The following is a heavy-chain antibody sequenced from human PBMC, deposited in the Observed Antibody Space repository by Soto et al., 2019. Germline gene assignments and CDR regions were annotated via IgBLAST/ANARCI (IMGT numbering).Heavy chain of an antibody. J-gene: IGHJ6*02. CDR3: ARESKIAAAGPPYYYYGMDV. D-gene: IGHD6-13*01. Sequence: TSVKVSCKASGYTFTSYGISWVRQAPGQGLEWMGWISAYNGNTNYAQKLQGRVTMTTDTSTSTAYMELRSLRSDDTAVYYCARESKIAAAGPPYYYYGMDVWGQGTTVTVSS. V-gene: IGHV1-18*01. CDR2: ISAYNGNT. CDR1: GYTFTSYG.